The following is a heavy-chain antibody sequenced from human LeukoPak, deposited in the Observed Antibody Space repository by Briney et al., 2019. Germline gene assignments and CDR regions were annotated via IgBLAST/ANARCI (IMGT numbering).Heavy chain of an antibody. J-gene: IGHJ4*02. CDR1: GGSISSYY. D-gene: IGHD1-14*01. CDR2: INTSGST. Sequence: SETLSLTCTVSGGSISSYYWSWIRQPAGKGLEWIGRINTSGSTNYNPSLKSRITMSVDSSKNQFSLKLSSVTAADTAVYYCARDPRSRGPGDYYFDYWGQGTLVTVSS. V-gene: IGHV4-4*07. CDR3: ARDPRSRGPGDYYFDY.